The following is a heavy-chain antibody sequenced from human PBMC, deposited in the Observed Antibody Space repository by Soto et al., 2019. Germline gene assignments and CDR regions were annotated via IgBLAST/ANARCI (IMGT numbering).Heavy chain of an antibody. CDR1: GGSISSYY. CDR3: ARRYGVYFDY. V-gene: IGHV4-59*08. D-gene: IGHD4-17*01. J-gene: IGHJ4*02. Sequence: PSETLSLTCTVSGGSISSYYWSWIRQPPGKGLEWIGYIYYSGSTNYNPSLKSRVTISVDTSKNQFSLKLSSVTAADTAVYYCARRYGVYFDYWGQVTLVTVSS. CDR2: IYYSGST.